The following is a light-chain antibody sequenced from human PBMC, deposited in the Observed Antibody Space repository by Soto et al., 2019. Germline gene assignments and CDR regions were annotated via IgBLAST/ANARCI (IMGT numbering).Light chain of an antibody. CDR2: EVT. J-gene: IGLJ1*01. Sequence: QSVLTQPASVSGSPGQSITISCTGTSSDVGAYNSVSWYQQEPGKAPRLLIYEVTNRPSGVSSRFSGSKSANTASLTISGLQDEQEADYYCSSYKRSSTFVFGTGTKVTV. CDR3: SSYKRSSTFV. CDR1: SSDVGAYNS. V-gene: IGLV2-14*01.